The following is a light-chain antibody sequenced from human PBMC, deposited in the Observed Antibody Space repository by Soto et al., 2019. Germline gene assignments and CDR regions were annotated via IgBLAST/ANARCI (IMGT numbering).Light chain of an antibody. Sequence: EIVSTQSPATRSLSPGEIATLSCRASQSVSSYLAWYQQKPGQAPRLLIYDASNRATGIPARFSGSGSGTDFTLTISSLEPEDFAVYYCQQRSNWPINFGQGTRLEI. CDR3: QQRSNWPIN. CDR2: DAS. CDR1: QSVSSY. J-gene: IGKJ5*01. V-gene: IGKV3-11*01.